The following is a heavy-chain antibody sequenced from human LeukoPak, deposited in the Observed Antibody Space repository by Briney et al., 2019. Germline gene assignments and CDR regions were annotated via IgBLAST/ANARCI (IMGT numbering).Heavy chain of an antibody. J-gene: IGHJ4*02. CDR3: ARGDAFSGDH. CDR1: GFTVSSNY. CDR2: IHPEGNEK. V-gene: IGHV3-7*04. Sequence: GGSLRLSCAASGFTVSSNYMSWVRQAPGRGLEWVANIHPEGNEKYHVESVKGRFTISRDNAKNSLFLQMNGLRVEDTAVYYCARGDAFSGDHWGQGTLVTVSS.